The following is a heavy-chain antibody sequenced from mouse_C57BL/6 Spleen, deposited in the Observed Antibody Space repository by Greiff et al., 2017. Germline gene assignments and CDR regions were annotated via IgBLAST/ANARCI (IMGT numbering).Heavy chain of an antibody. CDR2: INPSTGGT. J-gene: IGHJ1*03. V-gene: IGHV1-42*01. Sequence: VQLQQSGPELVKPGASVKISCKASGYSFTGYYMNWVKQSPEKSLEWIGEINPSTGGTTYNQKFKAKATLTVDKSSSTAYMQLKSLTSEDSAVYYCARQGGSRYFDVGGTGTTVTVSS. D-gene: IGHD1-1*01. CDR1: GYSFTGYY. CDR3: ARQGGSRYFDV.